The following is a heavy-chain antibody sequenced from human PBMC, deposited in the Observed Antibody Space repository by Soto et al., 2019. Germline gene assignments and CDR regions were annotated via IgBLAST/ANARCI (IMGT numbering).Heavy chain of an antibody. J-gene: IGHJ4*02. D-gene: IGHD6-6*01. CDR2: IIPIFGTA. CDR3: ASQLSSIAARPGDY. CDR1: GGTFSSYA. V-gene: IGHV1-69*13. Sequence: SVKVSCKASGGTFSSYAISWVRQAPGQGLEWMGGIIPIFGTANYAQKFQGRVTITADESTSTAYMELSSLRSEDTAVYYCASQLSSIAARPGDYWGQGTLVTVSS.